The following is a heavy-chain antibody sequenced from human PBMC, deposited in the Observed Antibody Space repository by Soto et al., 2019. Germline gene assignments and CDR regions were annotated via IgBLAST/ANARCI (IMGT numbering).Heavy chain of an antibody. CDR1: RGSIISYY. J-gene: IGHJ4*02. V-gene: IGHV4-59*08. CDR2: IYYSGST. CDR3: ARHGGRPGYNYVDY. Sequence: QVQLQESGPGLVKPSETLSLTCTVSRGSIISYYWSWIRQPPGKGLEWIGYIYYSGSTNYNPSLKSRVTISVDTSKNQFSLKLSSVTAADTAVYYCARHGGRPGYNYVDYWGQGTLVTVSS. D-gene: IGHD5-12*01.